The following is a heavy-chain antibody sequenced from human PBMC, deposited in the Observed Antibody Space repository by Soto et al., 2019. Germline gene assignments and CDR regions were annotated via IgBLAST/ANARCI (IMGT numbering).Heavy chain of an antibody. V-gene: IGHV3-23*01. J-gene: IGHJ4*02. CDR1: GFGFGSYA. CDR2: ISGSGLVT. CDR3: ARTRGTHCSGGSCYYFDI. D-gene: IGHD2-15*01. Sequence: AQLSESGGGLVRPGGSLRVSCAASGFGFGSYAMAWIRQAPGKGLEWVSSISGSGLVTYYADSVRGRFAVSRDNSRNTLFLQMKSLRAEETAVYYCARTRGTHCSGGSCYYFDIWGRGTLVSV.